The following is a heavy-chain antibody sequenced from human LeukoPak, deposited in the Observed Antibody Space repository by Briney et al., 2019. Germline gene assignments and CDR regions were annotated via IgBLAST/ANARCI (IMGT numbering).Heavy chain of an antibody. V-gene: IGHV1-69*06. CDR1: GGTFSSYA. CDR2: IIPIFGTA. CDR3: ARRPIDYYYMDV. J-gene: IGHJ6*03. Sequence: SVKVSCKASGGTFSSYAISWVRQAPGQGLEWMGGIIPIFGTANYAQKFQGRVTITADKSTSTAYMELSSLRPEDTAVYYCARRPIDYYYMDVWGKGTTVTVSS.